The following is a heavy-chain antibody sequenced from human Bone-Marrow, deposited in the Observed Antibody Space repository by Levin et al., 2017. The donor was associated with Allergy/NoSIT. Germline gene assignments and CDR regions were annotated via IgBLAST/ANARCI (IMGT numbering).Heavy chain of an antibody. CDR2: IQSNGKT. CDR3: ARDRFYSDSGSNSSWFDP. J-gene: IGHJ5*02. CDR1: GFTFSTYW. V-gene: IGHV3-74*01. D-gene: IGHD3-10*01. Sequence: GGSLRLSCAASGFTFSTYWMHWVRQAPGKGLVWVSRIQSNGKTNYADSVKGRFTTSRDNAKNTLYLQMNSLTVEDTAVYYCARDRFYSDSGSNSSWFDPWGQGTLVTVSS.